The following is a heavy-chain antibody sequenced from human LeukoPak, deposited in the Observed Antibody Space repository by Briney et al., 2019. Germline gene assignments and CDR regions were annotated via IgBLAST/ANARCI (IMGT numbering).Heavy chain of an antibody. V-gene: IGHV3-15*01. J-gene: IGHJ4*02. CDR3: TTDLWFGEFHN. D-gene: IGHD3-10*01. Sequence: GGSLRLSCAASGFTFTNAWMSWVRQAPGKGLEWVGRIKSKTDGGTTDYAAPVKGRFTISRDDSKNTLYLQMNSLKTEDTAVYYCTTDLWFGEFHNWGQGTLVTVSS. CDR2: IKSKTDGGTT. CDR1: GFTFTNAW.